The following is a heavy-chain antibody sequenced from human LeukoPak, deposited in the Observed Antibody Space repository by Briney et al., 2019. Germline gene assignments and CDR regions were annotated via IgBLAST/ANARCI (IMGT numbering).Heavy chain of an antibody. CDR2: IYYSGTT. CDR3: ARVLELIYNWFDP. CDR1: GGSISSGYYY. Sequence: SSETLSLTCPVSGGSISSGYYYWSWLRQPPGKGLEWIGYIYYSGTTYYNPSPKSRVTISVDTSKNQFSLKLSSVTAADTAVYYCARVLELIYNWFDPGGQGTLVTAPS. V-gene: IGHV4-30-4*08. D-gene: IGHD1-7*01. J-gene: IGHJ5*02.